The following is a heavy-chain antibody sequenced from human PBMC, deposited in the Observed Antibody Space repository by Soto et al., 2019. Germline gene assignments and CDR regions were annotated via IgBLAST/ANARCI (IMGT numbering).Heavy chain of an antibody. CDR3: ARTLVVVAATLNWFDP. CDR2: IYYSGST. D-gene: IGHD2-15*01. CDR1: GCSISSCGYY. J-gene: IGHJ5*02. V-gene: IGHV4-31*03. Sequence: TLSLTCSVSGCSISSCGYYWIWIRQHPGKGLEWIGYIYYSGSTYYNPSLKSRVTISVDTSKNQFSLKLSSVTAADTAVYYCARTLVVVAATLNWFDPWGQGTLVTVSS.